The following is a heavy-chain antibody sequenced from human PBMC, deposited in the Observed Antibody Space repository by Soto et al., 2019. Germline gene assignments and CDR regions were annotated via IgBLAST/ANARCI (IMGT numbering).Heavy chain of an antibody. CDR1: GYSFTSYW. D-gene: IGHD2-2*01. CDR2: IYPYDSDT. Sequence: GESLKISCKTSGYSFTSYWIGWVRQMPGKGMEWMGNIYPYDSDTRYSPSFQGQVTISADTSITTAYLQWSGLRASDTAMYFCARHLVGSTRGNFDYLGQGTLVIVAP. V-gene: IGHV5-51*01. CDR3: ARHLVGSTRGNFDY. J-gene: IGHJ4*01.